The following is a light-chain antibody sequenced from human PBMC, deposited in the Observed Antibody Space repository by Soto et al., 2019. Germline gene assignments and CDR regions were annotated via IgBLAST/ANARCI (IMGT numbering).Light chain of an antibody. V-gene: IGLV2-8*01. CDR3: SSYAGNNNMV. CDR2: EVT. J-gene: IGLJ2*01. Sequence: QSVLTQPPSASGSPGQSVTISCTGTSSDVGNYNFVSWYRQHPGKAPKLIIYEVTKRPSGVPDRFSGSKSGNTASLTVSGLQAEDEAYYYCSSYAGNNNMVFGGGTKVTVL. CDR1: SSDVGNYNF.